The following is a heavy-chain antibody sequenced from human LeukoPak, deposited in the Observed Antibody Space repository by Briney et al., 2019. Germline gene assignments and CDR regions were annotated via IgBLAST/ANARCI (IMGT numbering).Heavy chain of an antibody. CDR1: GFTFSSYA. V-gene: IGHV3-30*04. Sequence: PGGSLRLSCGASGFTFSSYAMHWVRQAPGKGLEWVAVISYDGSNKDYADSVKGRFTISRDDSKNTLFLQMNSLRIDDTAVYYCAREGGIAAAGLDYWGQGTLVTVSS. CDR3: AREGGIAAAGLDY. CDR2: ISYDGSNK. J-gene: IGHJ4*02. D-gene: IGHD6-13*01.